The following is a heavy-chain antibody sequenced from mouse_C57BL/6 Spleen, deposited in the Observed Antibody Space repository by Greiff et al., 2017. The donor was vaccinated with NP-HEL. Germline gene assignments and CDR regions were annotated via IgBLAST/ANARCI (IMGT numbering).Heavy chain of an antibody. CDR1: GFTFSSYT. J-gene: IGHJ3*01. Sequence: EVKVEESGGGLVKPGGSLKLSCAASGFTFSSYTMSWVRQTPEKRLEWVATISGGGGNTYYPDSVKGRFTISRDNAKNTLYLQMSSLRAEDTALYYCARQDYYYGSSPWFAYWGQGTLVTVSA. D-gene: IGHD1-1*01. CDR2: ISGGGGNT. CDR3: ARQDYYYGSSPWFAY. V-gene: IGHV5-9*01.